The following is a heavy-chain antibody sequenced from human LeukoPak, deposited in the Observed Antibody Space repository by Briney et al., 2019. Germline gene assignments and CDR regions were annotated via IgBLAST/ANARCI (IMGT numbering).Heavy chain of an antibody. CDR1: GYTFTAYY. D-gene: IGHD2-2*02. J-gene: IGHJ3*02. Sequence: GASVKVSCKASGYTFTAYYMHWVRRAPGQGLEWMGWINPNSGGTNYAQKFQGRVTMTRDTSISTGYMELSRLRSDDTAVYYCARETLYDAFDIWGQGTMVTVSS. CDR3: ARETLYDAFDI. CDR2: INPNSGGT. V-gene: IGHV1-2*02.